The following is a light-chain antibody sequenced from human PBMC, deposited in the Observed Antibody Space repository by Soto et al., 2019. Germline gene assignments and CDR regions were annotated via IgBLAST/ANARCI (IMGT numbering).Light chain of an antibody. CDR3: QHYGSSHQT. Sequence: EIVLTQSPGTLSLSQGERATLSCRASHSVSSDYLAWYQQKPVQAPRLLIYGASSRATDIPDRFSGRGSGTDFTLTVSSLEHKDVAVYYFQHYGSSHQTFGQGTAVEIK. J-gene: IGKJ1*01. V-gene: IGKV3-20*01. CDR1: HSVSSDY. CDR2: GAS.